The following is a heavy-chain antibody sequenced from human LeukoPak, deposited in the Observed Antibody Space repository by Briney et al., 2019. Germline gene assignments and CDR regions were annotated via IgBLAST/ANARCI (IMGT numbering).Heavy chain of an antibody. Sequence: SETLSLTCTVSGGSISSSSYYWGWIRQPPGKGLEWIGSIYYSGSTYYNPSLKSRVTISVDTSKNQFSLKLSSVTAADTAVYYCVRHSSSTGRFDYWGQGTLVTVSS. V-gene: IGHV4-39*01. J-gene: IGHJ4*02. CDR2: IYYSGST. D-gene: IGHD6-6*01. CDR1: GGSISSSSYY. CDR3: VRHSSSTGRFDY.